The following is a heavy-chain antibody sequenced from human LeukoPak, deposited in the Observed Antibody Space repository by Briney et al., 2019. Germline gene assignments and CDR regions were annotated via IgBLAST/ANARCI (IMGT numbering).Heavy chain of an antibody. Sequence: SETLSLTCTVSGDSINSTSYYWGWIRQPPGKGLEYIGTIYYNGSTFYNPSLKNRVTISRDTSKKQFSLKLSSVTAADTAVYYCATEGNSWFGNSFDIWGQGTVVTVSS. CDR3: ATEGNSWFGNSFDI. J-gene: IGHJ3*02. CDR1: GDSINSTSYY. CDR2: IYYNGST. D-gene: IGHD6-13*01. V-gene: IGHV4-39*07.